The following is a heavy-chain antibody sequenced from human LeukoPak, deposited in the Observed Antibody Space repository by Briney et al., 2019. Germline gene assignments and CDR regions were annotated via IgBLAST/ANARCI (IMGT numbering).Heavy chain of an antibody. J-gene: IGHJ5*02. Sequence: SETLSLTCTVSGGSISSYYWSWIRQPPGKGLEWIGYIYYSGSTNYNPSLKSRVTMSVDTSKNQFSLKLSSVTAADTAVYYCARDVFPVDSSGWYGGGYNWFDPWGQGTLVTVSS. V-gene: IGHV4-59*12. CDR3: ARDVFPVDSSGWYGGGYNWFDP. D-gene: IGHD6-19*01. CDR1: GGSISSYY. CDR2: IYYSGST.